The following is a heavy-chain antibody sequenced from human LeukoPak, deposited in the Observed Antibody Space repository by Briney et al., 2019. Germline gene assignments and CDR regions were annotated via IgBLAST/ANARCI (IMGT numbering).Heavy chain of an antibody. D-gene: IGHD5-12*01. Sequence: SVKVYCKASGGTFSSYAISWVRQAPGQGLEWMGGIIPIFGTANYAQKFQGRVTITADESTSTAYMELSSLRSEDTAVYYCARSLDVDIVATTHFDYWGQGTLVTVSS. CDR1: GGTFSSYA. J-gene: IGHJ4*02. CDR2: IIPIFGTA. CDR3: ARSLDVDIVATTHFDY. V-gene: IGHV1-69*13.